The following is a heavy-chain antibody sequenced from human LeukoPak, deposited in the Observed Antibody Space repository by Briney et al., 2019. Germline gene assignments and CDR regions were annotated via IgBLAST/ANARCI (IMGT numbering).Heavy chain of an antibody. CDR1: GFNFDDYA. V-gene: IGHV3-43*02. CDR2: ISGDGGST. J-gene: IGHJ3*02. CDR3: ARDNRYYYDSSGTGDAFDI. Sequence: GGSLRLSCAASGFNFDDYAIHWVRQPPGKGLEWVSLISGDGGSTYYADSVKGRFTISRDNAKNSLYLQMNSLRAEDTAVYYCARDNRYYYDSSGTGDAFDIWGQGTMVTVSS. D-gene: IGHD3-22*01.